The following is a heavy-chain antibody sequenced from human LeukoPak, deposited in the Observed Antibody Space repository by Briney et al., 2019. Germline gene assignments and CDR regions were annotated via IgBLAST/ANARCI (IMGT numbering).Heavy chain of an antibody. CDR1: GFTFSDYY. Sequence: GGSLRLSCAASGFTFSDYYMRWIRQAPGKGLEWVSYISSSGSTIYYAVSVKGRFTISRDNAKNSLYLQMTSLRAEDTAVYYCARPGTLWAYYFDYWGQGTLVTVSS. V-gene: IGHV3-11*04. J-gene: IGHJ4*02. D-gene: IGHD2-21*01. CDR3: ARPGTLWAYYFDY. CDR2: ISSSGSTI.